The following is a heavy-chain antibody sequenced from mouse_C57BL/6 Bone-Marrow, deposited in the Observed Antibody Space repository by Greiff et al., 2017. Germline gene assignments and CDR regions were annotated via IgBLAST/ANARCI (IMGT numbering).Heavy chain of an antibody. CDR3: ARVKPRRRYFDY. Sequence: QVQLQQSGAELARPGASVKLSCKASGYTFTSYCISWVKQRTGQGLEWIGEIYPRSGNTNYNEKFKGKATLTADKSSSTAYMELRSLTSEDSAVXFCARVKPRRRYFDYWGQGTTLTVSS. V-gene: IGHV1-81*01. CDR2: IYPRSGNT. J-gene: IGHJ2*01. D-gene: IGHD1-3*01. CDR1: GYTFTSYC.